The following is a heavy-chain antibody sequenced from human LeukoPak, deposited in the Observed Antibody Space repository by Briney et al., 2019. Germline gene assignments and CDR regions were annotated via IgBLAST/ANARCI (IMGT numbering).Heavy chain of an antibody. D-gene: IGHD2-15*01. CDR3: AKATLSGGAEAFSQH. Sequence: GGSLRLSCGASGFTFDDYAMHWVRQTPGRGLEWVSLISWDGGTTYYADSVKGRFTISRDNTKNSLYLQMSSLRAEDTALYFCAKATLSGGAEAFSQHWGQGTLVTVSS. CDR2: ISWDGGTT. V-gene: IGHV3-43D*03. J-gene: IGHJ1*01. CDR1: GFTFDDYA.